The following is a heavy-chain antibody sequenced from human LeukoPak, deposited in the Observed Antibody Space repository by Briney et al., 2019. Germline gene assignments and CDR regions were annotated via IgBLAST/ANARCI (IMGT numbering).Heavy chain of an antibody. V-gene: IGHV3-33*01. CDR3: ARDLGSSGYPLYYYYGMDV. D-gene: IGHD3-22*01. CDR2: IWYGGSNK. Sequence: GRSLRLSCAASGFTFSSYGMHWVRQAPGKGLEWVAVIWYGGSNKYYADSVKGRFTISRDNSKNTLYLQMNSLRAEDTAVYYCARDLGSSGYPLYYYYGMDVWGQGTTVTVSS. J-gene: IGHJ6*02. CDR1: GFTFSSYG.